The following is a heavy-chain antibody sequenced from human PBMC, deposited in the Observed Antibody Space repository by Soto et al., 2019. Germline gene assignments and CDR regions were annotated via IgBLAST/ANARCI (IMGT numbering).Heavy chain of an antibody. V-gene: IGHV3-15*07. CDR2: IKSKAAGETT. Sequence: PGGSLRLSCAASGFTFTNAWMSWVRQAPGKGLEWVGRIKSKAAGETTDYAAPVKGTFIISRDDSKNTLYLQMNSLKTEDTAVYYCTTSWEVGAARVEYWGQGTQVTVSS. CDR3: TTSWEVGAARVEY. CDR1: GFTFTNAW. D-gene: IGHD2-15*01. J-gene: IGHJ4*02.